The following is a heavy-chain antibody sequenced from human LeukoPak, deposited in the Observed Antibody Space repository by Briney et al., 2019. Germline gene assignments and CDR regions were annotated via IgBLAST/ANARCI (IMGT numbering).Heavy chain of an antibody. V-gene: IGHV3-23*01. CDR3: AKDTSIGKYCTNGVCSPFDY. Sequence: GGSLRLSCAASGFTFSSYAVSWVRQAPGKGLEWVSSISGSGGSTYSADSVKGRFTISRDNSKNTLYLQMNSLRAEDTALYYCAKDTSIGKYCTNGVCSPFDYWGQGTLVTVSS. J-gene: IGHJ4*02. CDR1: GFTFSSYA. D-gene: IGHD2-8*01. CDR2: ISGSGGST.